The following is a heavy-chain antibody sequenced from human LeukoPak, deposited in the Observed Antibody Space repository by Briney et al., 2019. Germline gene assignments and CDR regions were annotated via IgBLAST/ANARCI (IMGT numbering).Heavy chain of an antibody. D-gene: IGHD6-19*01. CDR3: AKDGHSSGWMELAFDY. J-gene: IGHJ4*02. CDR1: GFTFSSYA. V-gene: IGHV3-30-3*01. Sequence: PGRSLRLSCAASGFTFSSYAMHWVRQAPGKGLEWVAVISYDGSNKYYADSVKGRFTISRDNYKKTMHLQMNSLRAEDTAVYYCAKDGHSSGWMELAFDYWGQGTLVTVSS. CDR2: ISYDGSNK.